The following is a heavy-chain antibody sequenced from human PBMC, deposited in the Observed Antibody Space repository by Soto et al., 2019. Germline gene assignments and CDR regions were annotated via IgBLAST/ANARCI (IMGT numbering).Heavy chain of an antibody. CDR3: ASGTPGTGIDY. V-gene: IGHV4-31*01. CDR1: GGSISSGGYY. J-gene: IGHJ4*02. D-gene: IGHD1-1*01. CDR2: IYYSGST. Sequence: QVQLQESGPGLVKPSQTLSLTCTVSGGSISSGGYYWSWIRQHPGKGLEWIGYIYYSGSTYYNPSLKSLVTLTVDISKNLFSLKLSSVTVEDTAVYYWASGTPGTGIDYWGQGTLVTVSS.